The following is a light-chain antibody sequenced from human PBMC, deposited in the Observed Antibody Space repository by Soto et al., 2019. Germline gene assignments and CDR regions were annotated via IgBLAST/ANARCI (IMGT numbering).Light chain of an antibody. CDR2: GAS. CDR1: QNIFTY. CDR3: QQYGSSPIT. V-gene: IGKV3-20*01. J-gene: IGKJ1*01. Sequence: EIVMTQSPSTLSASVGDRVTISCLASQNIFTYLAWYQQKPGQAPRLLIYGASSRATGIPDRFSGSGSGTDFTLTISRLEPEDFAVYYWQQYGSSPITFGQGTKVDIK.